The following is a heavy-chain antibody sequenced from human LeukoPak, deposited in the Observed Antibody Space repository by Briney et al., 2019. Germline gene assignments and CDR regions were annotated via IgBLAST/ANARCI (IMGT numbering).Heavy chain of an antibody. CDR1: GFTFSSYA. CDR2: ISYDGSNK. V-gene: IGHV3-30-3*01. J-gene: IGHJ4*02. CDR3: ARGGEVAEVDY. Sequence: GGSLRLSCAASGFTFSSYAMHWVRQAPGKGLEWVAVISYDGSNKYYADSVKGRFTISRDNSKNTLYLQMNSLRAEDTAVYYCARGGEVAEVDYWGQGTLVTVSS. D-gene: IGHD6-19*01.